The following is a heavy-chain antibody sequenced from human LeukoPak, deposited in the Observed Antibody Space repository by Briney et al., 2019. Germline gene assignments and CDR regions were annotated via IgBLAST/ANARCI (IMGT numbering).Heavy chain of an antibody. CDR3: AKAGYCSSTSCFTYYYYYMDV. D-gene: IGHD2-2*01. V-gene: IGHV3-43*01. CDR2: ISWDGGST. J-gene: IGHJ6*03. Sequence: GGSLRLSCAESAFTFDDYTMHWVRQAPGKGLEWVSLISWDGGSTYYADSVKGRFTISRDNSKNSLYLQMNSLRTEDTALYYCAKAGYCSSTSCFTYYYYYMDVWGKGTTVTVSS. CDR1: AFTFDDYT.